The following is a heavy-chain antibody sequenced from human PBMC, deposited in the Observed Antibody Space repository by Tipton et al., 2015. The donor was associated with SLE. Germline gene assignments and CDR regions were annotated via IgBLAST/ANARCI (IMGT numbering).Heavy chain of an antibody. CDR3: VSLPIAVAGRAGAYYYYGMDV. V-gene: IGHV4-38-2*01. D-gene: IGHD6-19*01. Sequence: GLVKPSETLSLTCAVSGYSISSGYYWGWIRQPPGKGLEWIGSIYHSGSTYYNPSLKSRVTISVDTSKNQFSLKLSSVTAADTAVYYCVSLPIAVAGRAGAYYYYGMDVWGQGTTVTVSS. CDR1: GYSISSGYY. CDR2: IYHSGST. J-gene: IGHJ6*02.